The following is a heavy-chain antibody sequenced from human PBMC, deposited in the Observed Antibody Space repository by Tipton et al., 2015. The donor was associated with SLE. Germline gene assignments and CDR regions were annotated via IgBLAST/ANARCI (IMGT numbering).Heavy chain of an antibody. CDR2: INHSGST. J-gene: IGHJ3*02. CDR3: AISSSYDSSGYSEPASGFDI. D-gene: IGHD3-22*01. V-gene: IGHV4-34*01. CDR1: GGSFSGYY. Sequence: TLSLTCAVYGGSFSGYYWSWIRQPPGKGLEWIGEINHSGSTNYNPSLKSRVTISVDTSKNQFSLKLTSVTAADTAVYYCAISSSYDSSGYSEPASGFDIWVQGPMVAVSS.